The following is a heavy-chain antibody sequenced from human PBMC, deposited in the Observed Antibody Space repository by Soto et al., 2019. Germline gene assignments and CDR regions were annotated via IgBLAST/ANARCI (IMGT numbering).Heavy chain of an antibody. J-gene: IGHJ4*02. CDR2: ISVYNGNI. D-gene: IGHD3-10*01. Sequence: QVQLLQSGAEVKKPGASVKVSCKASGYMFNTYGITWVRQAPGQGLEWMGWISVYNGNIDYAQKFEGRVTMTIDTSTSTASRELKSLTSDDTAVYYCARTYGSGDYFLPFEYWGQGTPVSVSS. CDR3: ARTYGSGDYFLPFEY. CDR1: GYMFNTYG. V-gene: IGHV1-18*01.